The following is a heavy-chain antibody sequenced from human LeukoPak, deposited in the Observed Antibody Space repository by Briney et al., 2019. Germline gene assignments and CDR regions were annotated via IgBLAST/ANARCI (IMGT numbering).Heavy chain of an antibody. V-gene: IGHV3-11*01. CDR2: ISSGSNSK. D-gene: IGHD6-13*01. CDR3: ARVGRAITAAGFGAFDI. CDR1: GFTFSDYY. Sequence: GGSLRLSCAASGFTFSDYYMSWIRQAPGKGLEWGSYISSGSNSKYYADSVKGRFTISRDNAKNSLYPQMNGLRAEDTAVYYCARVGRAITAAGFGAFDIWGQGTMVTVSS. J-gene: IGHJ3*02.